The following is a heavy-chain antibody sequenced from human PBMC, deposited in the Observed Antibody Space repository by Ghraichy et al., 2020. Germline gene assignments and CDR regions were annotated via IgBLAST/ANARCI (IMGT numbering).Heavy chain of an antibody. Sequence: SVMVSCKASGGTFSSYAISWVRQAPGQGLEWMGRIIPILGIANYAQKFQGRVTITADKSTSTAYMELSSLRSEDTAVYYCARGVATTPGYYYYGMDVWGQGTTVTVSS. V-gene: IGHV1-69*04. J-gene: IGHJ6*02. CDR1: GGTFSSYA. CDR2: IIPILGIA. CDR3: ARGVATTPGYYYYGMDV. D-gene: IGHD5-12*01.